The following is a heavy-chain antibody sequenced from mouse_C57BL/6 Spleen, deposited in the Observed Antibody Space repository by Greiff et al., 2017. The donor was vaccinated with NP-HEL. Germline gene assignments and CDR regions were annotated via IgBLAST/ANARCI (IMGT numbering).Heavy chain of an antibody. CDR1: GFTFSSYT. Sequence: EVMLVESGGGLVKPGGSLKLSCAASGFTFSSYTMSWVRQTPEKRLEWVATISGGGGNTYYPDSVKGRFTISRDNAKNTLYLQMSSLRSEDTALYYCARQGNYYGSSPHWYFDVWGTGTTVTVSS. V-gene: IGHV5-9*01. D-gene: IGHD1-1*01. CDR2: ISGGGGNT. CDR3: ARQGNYYGSSPHWYFDV. J-gene: IGHJ1*03.